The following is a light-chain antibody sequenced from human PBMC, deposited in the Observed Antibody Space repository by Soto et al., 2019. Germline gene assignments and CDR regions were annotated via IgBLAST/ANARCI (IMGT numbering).Light chain of an antibody. CDR3: QTWGTGIRV. CDR1: SGHSSYA. Sequence: QSVLTQSPSASASLGASVKLTCTLSSGHSSYAIAWHQQQPEKGPRYLMKFNSDGSHSKGDVIPDRFSGSSSGAERYLTLANLQSEDEADYYGQTWGTGIRVFGGGTKVTVL. V-gene: IGLV4-69*01. J-gene: IGLJ3*02. CDR2: FNSDGSH.